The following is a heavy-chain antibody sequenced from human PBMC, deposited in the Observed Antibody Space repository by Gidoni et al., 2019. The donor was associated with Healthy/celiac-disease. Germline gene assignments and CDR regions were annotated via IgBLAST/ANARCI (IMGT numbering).Heavy chain of an antibody. CDR1: GGPISSGGYS. J-gene: IGHJ4*02. Sequence: QLQLQASGSGLVKPSQTLSLTCAVPGGPISSGGYSWSWIRQPPGKGLEWIGYIYHSGSTYYNPSLKSRVTISVDRSKNQFSLKLSSVTAADTAVYYCARGESSSWYLDYWGQGTLVTVSS. CDR3: ARGESSSWYLDY. V-gene: IGHV4-30-2*01. D-gene: IGHD6-13*01. CDR2: IYHSGST.